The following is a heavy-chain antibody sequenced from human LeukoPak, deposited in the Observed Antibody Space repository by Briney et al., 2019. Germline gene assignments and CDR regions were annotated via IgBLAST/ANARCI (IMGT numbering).Heavy chain of an antibody. D-gene: IGHD2-2*01. Sequence: SGPTLVNPTQTLTLTCTFSGFSLSTSGVGVGWIRQPPGKALEWLALIYWDDDKRYSPSLKSRLTITKDTSKNQVVLTMTNMDPVDTATYYCAHFGFKGYCSSTSCYAANAFDIWGQGTPVTVSS. CDR2: IYWDDDK. CDR3: AHFGFKGYCSSTSCYAANAFDI. CDR1: GFSLSTSGVG. V-gene: IGHV2-5*02. J-gene: IGHJ3*02.